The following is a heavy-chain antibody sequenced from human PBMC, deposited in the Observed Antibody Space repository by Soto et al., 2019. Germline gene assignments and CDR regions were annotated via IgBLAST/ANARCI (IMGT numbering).Heavy chain of an antibody. CDR1: GGSISSGDYY. CDR2: IYYSGST. V-gene: IGHV4-30-4*01. J-gene: IGHJ4*02. CDR3: AGVPYGSDSYYFDY. D-gene: IGHD3-10*01. Sequence: PSETLTLTCTVSGGSISSGDYYWNWVRQPPGKGLEWIGYIYYSGSTYYNPSLQSRVTIEVDTSKNQFSLKLSSVTDADTAVYYCAGVPYGSDSYYFDYWGQGSLVTVSS.